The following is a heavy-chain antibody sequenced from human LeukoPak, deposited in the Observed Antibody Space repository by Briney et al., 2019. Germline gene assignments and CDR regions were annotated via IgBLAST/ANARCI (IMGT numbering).Heavy chain of an antibody. CDR1: GYTFTGYY. V-gene: IGHV1-2*02. D-gene: IGHD6-19*01. CDR3: ARDLSSSGWYGGNDAFDI. Sequence: GASVKVSCKASGYTFTGYYMHWVRQAPGQGLEWMGWINPNSGGTNYAQKFQSRVTMTRDTSISTAYMELSRLRSDDTAVYYCARDLSSSGWYGGNDAFDIWGQGTMVTVSS. CDR2: INPNSGGT. J-gene: IGHJ3*02.